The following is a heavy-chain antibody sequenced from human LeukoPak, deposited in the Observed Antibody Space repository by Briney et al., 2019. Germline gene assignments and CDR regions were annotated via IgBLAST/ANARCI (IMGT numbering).Heavy chain of an antibody. CDR2: ISAYNGST. CDR3: ARAFQKYYYDSSGYYDI. CDR1: DFSFTSYG. D-gene: IGHD3-22*01. V-gene: IGHV1-18*01. Sequence: GASVKVSCKASDFSFTSYGMSWVRQAPGQGLEWMGWISAYNGSTKYAQKLQGRVTMTTDTSTSTAYMELRSLRSDDTAVYYCARAFQKYYYDSSGYYDIWGQGTLVTVSS. J-gene: IGHJ4*02.